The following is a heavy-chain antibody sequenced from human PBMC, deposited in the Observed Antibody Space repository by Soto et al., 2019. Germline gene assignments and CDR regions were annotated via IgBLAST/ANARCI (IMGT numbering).Heavy chain of an antibody. CDR2: ISYDGSNK. D-gene: IGHD3-3*01. J-gene: IGHJ3*01. V-gene: IGHV3-30-3*01. Sequence: QVQLVESGGSVVQPGGSLRLSCAASGFTFSSYTLHWVRQAPGKGLEWVALISYDGSNKYYADSVKGRFTISRDNSKNTLYLQMNSLRPEDTALFYCARGPYDFWSGYIADAFDVWGQGTMVTVSS. CDR1: GFTFSSYT. CDR3: ARGPYDFWSGYIADAFDV.